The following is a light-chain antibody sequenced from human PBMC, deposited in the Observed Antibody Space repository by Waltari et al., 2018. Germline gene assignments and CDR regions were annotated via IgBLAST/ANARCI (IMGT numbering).Light chain of an antibody. J-gene: IGKJ1*01. CDR1: QSVNSN. CDR2: GAS. Sequence: ELVMTQSPATLSVSPGERATLSCRASQSVNSNLAWYQQKPGQAPRLHIYGASTRATGIPARFSGSGSGTEFTLTISSPQSEDFAVYYCQQYNNWPRTFGQGTKVEIK. CDR3: QQYNNWPRT. V-gene: IGKV3-15*01.